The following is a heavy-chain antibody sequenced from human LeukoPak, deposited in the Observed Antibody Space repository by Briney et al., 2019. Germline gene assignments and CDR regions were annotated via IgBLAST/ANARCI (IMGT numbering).Heavy chain of an antibody. V-gene: IGHV3-21*01. CDR1: GFTFSSYS. Sequence: GGSLRLSCAASGFTFSSYSMNWVRQAPGKGLEWVSSISSSSSYIYYADSVKGRFTISRDNAKNSLYLQMNSLRAEDTAVYYCARDYDSSGYYDYWGQGTLVTVSS. CDR3: ARDYDSSGYYDY. D-gene: IGHD3-22*01. CDR2: ISSSSSYI. J-gene: IGHJ4*02.